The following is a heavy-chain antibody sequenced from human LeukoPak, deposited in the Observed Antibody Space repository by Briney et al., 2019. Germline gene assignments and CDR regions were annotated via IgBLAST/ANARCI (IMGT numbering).Heavy chain of an antibody. Sequence: GGSLRLSCAAAGFTFSTYGMHWVRPAPGKGLEWVAFIWSDGSNKYYADFVKGRYTISRDNSTNTMYLQMNSLRPEETAVYYCAKSLGATRGYFEHWGQGTLVTVSS. V-gene: IGHV3-30*02. CDR3: AKSLGATRGYFEH. D-gene: IGHD1-26*01. CDR2: IWSDGSNK. J-gene: IGHJ4*02. CDR1: GFTFSTYG.